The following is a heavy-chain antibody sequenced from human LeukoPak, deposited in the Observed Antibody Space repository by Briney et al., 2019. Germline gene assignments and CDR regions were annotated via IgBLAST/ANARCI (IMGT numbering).Heavy chain of an antibody. Sequence: GESLKISCKGSGYRFTSYWIGWVRQMPGKGLEWMGIIYPGDSDTRYSPSFQGQVTISADKSISTAYLQWSSLKASDTAMYYCARLGYDFWSGYYTSPLDYWGQGTLVTVSS. CDR2: IYPGDSDT. D-gene: IGHD3-3*01. CDR1: GYRFTSYW. V-gene: IGHV5-51*01. CDR3: ARLGYDFWSGYYTSPLDY. J-gene: IGHJ4*02.